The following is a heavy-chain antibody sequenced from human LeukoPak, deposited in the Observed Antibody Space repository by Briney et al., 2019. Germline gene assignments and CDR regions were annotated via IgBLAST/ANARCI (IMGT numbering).Heavy chain of an antibody. Sequence: PGGSLRLSCAVSGFTFSSYAMSWVRQAPGTGLEWVSAISGSGGSTYYADSVKGRFTISRDNSKNTVYLQMNSLRAEDTAVYYCAKTRNGYTTEYLQHWGQGTLVIVSS. V-gene: IGHV3-23*01. CDR1: GFTFSSYA. D-gene: IGHD5-24*01. CDR2: ISGSGGST. CDR3: AKTRNGYTTEYLQH. J-gene: IGHJ1*01.